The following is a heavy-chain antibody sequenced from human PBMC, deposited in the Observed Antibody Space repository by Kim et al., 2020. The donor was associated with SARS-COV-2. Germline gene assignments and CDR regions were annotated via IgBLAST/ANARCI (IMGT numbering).Heavy chain of an antibody. J-gene: IGHJ4*02. Sequence: GSDKSYGDCVKGPFTISKDNDQNSLYLQMKNLRAEDTAVYYCVKGGGTLDDWGQGTLVTVSS. V-gene: IGHV3-7*01. CDR2: GSDK. CDR3: VKGGGTLDD. D-gene: IGHD3-16*01.